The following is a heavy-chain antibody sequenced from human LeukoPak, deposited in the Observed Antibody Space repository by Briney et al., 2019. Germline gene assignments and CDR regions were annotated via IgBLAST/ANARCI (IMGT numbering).Heavy chain of an antibody. CDR2: ISSSSSTI. J-gene: IGHJ5*02. Sequence: GGSLRLSCAASGFTFEDYSMNWVRQAPGKGLEWVSYISSSSSTIYYADSVKGRFTISRDNAKNSLYLQMNSLRAEDTAVYYCARGRRYSSGFNWFDPWGQGTLVTVSS. D-gene: IGHD6-19*01. CDR3: ARGRRYSSGFNWFDP. V-gene: IGHV3-48*01. CDR1: GFTFEDYS.